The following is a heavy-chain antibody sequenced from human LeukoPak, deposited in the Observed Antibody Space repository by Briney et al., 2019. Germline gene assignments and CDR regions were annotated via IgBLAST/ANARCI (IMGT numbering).Heavy chain of an antibody. CDR3: AREYSSSFRSFDY. D-gene: IGHD3-22*01. V-gene: IGHV3-21*01. CDR2: ISPSSSYI. J-gene: IGHJ4*02. Sequence: PGGSLRLSCVASGFTFSTYTMNWVRQAPGKGLEWVSSISPSSSYIYYADSVKGRFTISRDNAKNSLYLQMSSLRAEDTATYYCAREYSSSFRSFDYWGQGTLVTVSS. CDR1: GFTFSTYT.